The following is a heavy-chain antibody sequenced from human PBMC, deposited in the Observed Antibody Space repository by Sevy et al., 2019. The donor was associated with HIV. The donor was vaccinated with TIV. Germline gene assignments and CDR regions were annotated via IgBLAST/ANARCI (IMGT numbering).Heavy chain of an antibody. CDR1: GYTFTGYY. V-gene: IGHV1-2*02. Sequence: ASVKVSCKASGYTFTGYYMHWVRQAPGQGLGGMGGSNPDGGGPNYAPKFQGRVTLTRDTSISTAYMELSRLKSDDTAVYYCGRDDRDGYFDYWGQGTLVTVSS. CDR3: GRDDRDGYFDY. CDR2: SNPDGGGP. J-gene: IGHJ4*02.